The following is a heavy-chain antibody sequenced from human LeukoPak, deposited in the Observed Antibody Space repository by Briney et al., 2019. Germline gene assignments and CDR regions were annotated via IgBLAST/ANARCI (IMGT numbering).Heavy chain of an antibody. CDR3: ARETAGAAGS. CDR1: GFTFSSYS. V-gene: IGHV3-21*01. Sequence: GGSLRLSCAASGFTFSSYSVNWVRQAPGKGLEWVSSISGSGNYIFYADSLKGRFTVSRDNAKNSLYLQMNSLRVEDTAVYYCARETAGAAGSWGQGTLVTVSS. D-gene: IGHD6-13*01. J-gene: IGHJ5*02. CDR2: ISGSGNYI.